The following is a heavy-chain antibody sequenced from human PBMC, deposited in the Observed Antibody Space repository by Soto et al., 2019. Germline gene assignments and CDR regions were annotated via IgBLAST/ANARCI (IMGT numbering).Heavy chain of an antibody. J-gene: IGHJ5*02. CDR1: GGSISSYY. CDR3: ARGAHAYCGGDCYSVRWFDP. Sequence: PSETLSLTCTVSGGSISSYYWSWIRQPPGKGLEWIGYSYYSGSTNYNPSLKSRVTISVDTSKNQFSLKLSSVTAADTAVYYCARGAHAYCGGDCYSVRWFDPWGQGTLVTVSS. V-gene: IGHV4-59*12. D-gene: IGHD2-21*02. CDR2: SYYSGST.